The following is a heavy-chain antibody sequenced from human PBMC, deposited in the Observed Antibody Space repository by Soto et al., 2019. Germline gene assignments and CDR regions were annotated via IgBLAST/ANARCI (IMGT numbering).Heavy chain of an antibody. V-gene: IGHV3-9*01. CDR1: GFTFDDYA. D-gene: IGHD3-3*01. Sequence: EVQLVESGGGLVQPGRSLRLSCAASGFTFDDYAMHWVRQAPGKGLEWVSGISWNSGSIGYADSVKGRFTISRDNAKNSLYLQMNSLRAEDTALYYCAKDRALSLEWLFGPWGQGTLVTVSS. CDR2: ISWNSGSI. J-gene: IGHJ5*02. CDR3: AKDRALSLEWLFGP.